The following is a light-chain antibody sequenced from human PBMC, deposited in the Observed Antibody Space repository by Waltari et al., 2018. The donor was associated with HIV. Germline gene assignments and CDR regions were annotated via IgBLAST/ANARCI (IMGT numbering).Light chain of an antibody. V-gene: IGKV3-15*01. Sequence: ELVMTQSPATLSVSPGERDTHPCRASQSVSSKLARHQPEAAQATRSLIYGASTSATSIPARFSSSRSGTEFTLTISSLQSDDVAVYYCHQYNNWPPWTFGQGTKVEIK. CDR3: HQYNNWPPWT. CDR2: GAS. CDR1: QSVSSK. J-gene: IGKJ1*01.